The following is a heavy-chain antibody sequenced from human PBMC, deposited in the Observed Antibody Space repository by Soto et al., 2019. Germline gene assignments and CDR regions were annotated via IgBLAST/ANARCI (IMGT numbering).Heavy chain of an antibody. J-gene: IGHJ4*02. CDR3: ARTGYDFWSEYFDY. Sequence: GASVKVSCKASGGTFSSYAISWVRQAPGQGLEWMGGIIPIFGTANYAQKFQGRVTMTTDTSTSTAYMELRSLRSDDTAVYYCARTGYDFWSEYFDYWGQGTLVTVSS. D-gene: IGHD3-3*01. CDR1: GGTFSSYA. V-gene: IGHV1-69*05. CDR2: IIPIFGTA.